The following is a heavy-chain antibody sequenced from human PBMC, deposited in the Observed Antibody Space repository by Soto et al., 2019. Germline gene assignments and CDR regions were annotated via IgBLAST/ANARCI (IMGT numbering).Heavy chain of an antibody. CDR3: ARGEIVTINTLGGAGMDV. CDR2: ISYDGSNK. D-gene: IGHD3-16*01. J-gene: IGHJ6*02. CDR1: GFTFSSYA. V-gene: IGHV3-30-3*01. Sequence: QVQLVESGGGVVQPGRSLRLSCAASGFTFSSYAMHWVRQAPGKGLEWVAVISYDGSNKYYADSVKGRFTISRDNSKNKLYLQMNRWGAQVWAVYYCARGEIVTINTLGGAGMDVWGQGTTVTVSS.